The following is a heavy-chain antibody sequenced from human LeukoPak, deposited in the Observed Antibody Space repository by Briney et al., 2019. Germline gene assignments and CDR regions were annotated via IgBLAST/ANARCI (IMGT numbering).Heavy chain of an antibody. V-gene: IGHV4-39*01. CDR1: GDSVSRSDSY. CDR2: IYYSGRT. D-gene: IGHD3-22*01. Sequence: SETLSLTCSVSGDSVSRSDSYWDWIRQPPGKGLEWIGTIYYSGRTYYSPSLKSRVTMSVDPSNSQFSLNLRSVTAADTALYYCARRRYYDGSGYLEWGQGTLLSVSS. J-gene: IGHJ1*01. CDR3: ARRRYYDGSGYLE.